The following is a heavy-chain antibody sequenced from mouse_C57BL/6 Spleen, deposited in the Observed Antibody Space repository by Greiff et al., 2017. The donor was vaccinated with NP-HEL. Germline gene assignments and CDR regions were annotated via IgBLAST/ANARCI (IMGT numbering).Heavy chain of an antibody. Sequence: EVQLVESGPGLVKPSQSLSLSCSVTGYSITSGYYWNWIRQFPGNKLEWMGYISYDGSNNYNPSLKNRISITRDTSKIQFFLKLNSVTTEDTATYYCARKGNYIDYWGQGTTLTVSS. CDR3: ARKGNYIDY. V-gene: IGHV3-6*01. CDR1: GYSITSGYY. CDR2: ISYDGSN. J-gene: IGHJ2*01.